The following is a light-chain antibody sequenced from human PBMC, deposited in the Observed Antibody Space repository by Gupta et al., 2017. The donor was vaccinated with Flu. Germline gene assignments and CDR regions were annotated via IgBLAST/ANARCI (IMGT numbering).Light chain of an antibody. CDR1: ESISTY. V-gene: IGKV1-5*03. J-gene: IGKJ2*01. CDR2: LAS. Sequence: DIHMIQSSSTLSASIGDRVTITCRASESISTYLAWYHRKPGKTPKHLIYLASTIESGVPSRFSSSGSGTEFILTISSLQPDESATYYCQHDSRFPFTFGQGTKVEVK. CDR3: QHDSRFPFT.